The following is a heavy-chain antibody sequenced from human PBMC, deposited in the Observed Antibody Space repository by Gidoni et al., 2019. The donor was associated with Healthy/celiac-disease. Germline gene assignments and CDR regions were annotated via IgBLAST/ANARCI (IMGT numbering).Heavy chain of an antibody. Sequence: EVQMVESGGGLVQPGGSLRLSCAASGFPCSSYSMNWVRQAPGKGLEWVSYISSSSSTIYYADSVKGRFTISRDNAKNSLYLQMNSLRAEDTAVYYCARTYYYDSSDPGYFQHWGQGTLVTVSS. CDR2: ISSSSSTI. V-gene: IGHV3-48*04. CDR1: GFPCSSYS. D-gene: IGHD3-22*01. J-gene: IGHJ1*01. CDR3: ARTYYYDSSDPGYFQH.